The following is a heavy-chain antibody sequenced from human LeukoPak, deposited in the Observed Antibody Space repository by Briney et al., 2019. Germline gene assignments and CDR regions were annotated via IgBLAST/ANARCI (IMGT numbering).Heavy chain of an antibody. CDR2: MNPNSGNT. CDR1: GYTFTSYD. D-gene: IGHD3-10*01. CDR3: ARDRGYYYYYGMDV. V-gene: IGHV1-18*01. Sequence: ASVRVSCKASGYTFTSYDINWVRQATGQGLEWMGGMNPNSGNTNYAQKLQGRVTVTADTSTSTAYMELRSLRSDDTAVYYCARDRGYYYYYGMDVWGQGTTVTVSS. J-gene: IGHJ6*02.